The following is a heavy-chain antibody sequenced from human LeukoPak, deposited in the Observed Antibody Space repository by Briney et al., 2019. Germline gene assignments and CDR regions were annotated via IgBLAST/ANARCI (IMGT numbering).Heavy chain of an antibody. CDR3: ARANFLNDYYYYGMDV. Sequence: SQTLSLTCAVSGGSISSGGYSWSWIRQPPGKGLEWIGYIYHSGSTYYNPSLKSRVTISVDRSKNQFSLKLSSVTAADTAVYYCARANFLNDYYYYGMDVWGQGTTVTVSS. D-gene: IGHD2-8*01. CDR2: IYHSGST. CDR1: GGSISSGGYS. V-gene: IGHV4-30-2*01. J-gene: IGHJ6*02.